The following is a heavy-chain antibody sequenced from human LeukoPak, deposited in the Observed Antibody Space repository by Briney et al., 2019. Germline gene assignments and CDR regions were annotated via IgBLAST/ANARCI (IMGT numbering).Heavy chain of an antibody. CDR1: GFTFSSYA. V-gene: IGHV3-23*01. CDR2: ISGSGGST. J-gene: IGHJ4*02. Sequence: QPGGSLRLSCAASGFTFSSYAMSWVRQAPGKGLEWVSAISGSGGSTYYADSVKGRFTISRDNSKNTLYLQMNSLRAEDTAVYYCAKYHADIVVVPAATDYWGQGTLVTVSS. CDR3: AKYHADIVVVPAATDY. D-gene: IGHD2-2*01.